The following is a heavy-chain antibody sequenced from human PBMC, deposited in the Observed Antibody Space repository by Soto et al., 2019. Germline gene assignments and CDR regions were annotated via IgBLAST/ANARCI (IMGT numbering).Heavy chain of an antibody. Sequence: QIQLGQSGGEVKKPGASVKVSCKSSGYKFISHSITWVRQAPGQGLEWMGRISAYNGNTNYAQKLQGRGAMTTDTSTNTAYMELRSLRSDDTAVYYCARGAFCGGASGCRDMDVWGQGTTVTVSS. CDR1: GYKFISHS. V-gene: IGHV1-18*01. CDR3: ARGAFCGGASGCRDMDV. D-gene: IGHD2-21*01. J-gene: IGHJ6*02. CDR2: ISAYNGNT.